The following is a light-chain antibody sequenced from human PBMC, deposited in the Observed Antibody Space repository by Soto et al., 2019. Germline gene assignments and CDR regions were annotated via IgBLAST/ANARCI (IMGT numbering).Light chain of an antibody. Sequence: QAVVTQEPSLTVPPGGTVTLTCASSTGTVTSGYFPSWFQKKPGQAPRALIYSTSNRHSWTPARFSGSLLEGKAALTLSAVQPEDEADSYCLLYYGDVNWVFGGGTKLTVL. J-gene: IGLJ3*02. CDR3: LLYYGDVNWV. CDR1: TGTVTSGYF. CDR2: STS. V-gene: IGLV7-43*01.